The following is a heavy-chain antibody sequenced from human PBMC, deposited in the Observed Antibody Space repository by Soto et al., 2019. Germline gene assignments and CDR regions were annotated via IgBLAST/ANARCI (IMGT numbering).Heavy chain of an antibody. CDR3: ARDLRGAGTSGYYGMEV. CDR1: GGSISSYY. D-gene: IGHD6-19*01. J-gene: IGHJ6*02. CDR2: IYYSGST. Sequence: SETLSLTCTVSGGSISSYYWSWIRQPPGKGLEWIGYIYYSGSTTYQPSLKSRVTISVDRSQNQFSLELTSVTAADTAVYFCARDLRGAGTSGYYGMEVWGQGTTVTVSS. V-gene: IGHV4-59*01.